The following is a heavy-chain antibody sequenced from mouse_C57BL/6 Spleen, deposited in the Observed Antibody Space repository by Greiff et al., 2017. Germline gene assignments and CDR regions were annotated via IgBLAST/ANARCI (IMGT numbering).Heavy chain of an antibody. CDR2: FYPGSGSI. D-gene: IGHD1-1*02. Sequence: QVHVKQSGAELVKPGASVTLSCKASGYTFTEYPIHWVKQRSGPGLEWIGWFYPGSGSIKYNEKFKDKATLTADNSSSTVYMERSRLTSEDAAVYFGARHEEGSYGAMDYWGQGTSVTVSS. V-gene: IGHV1-62-2*01. J-gene: IGHJ4*01. CDR1: GYTFTEYP. CDR3: ARHEEGSYGAMDY.